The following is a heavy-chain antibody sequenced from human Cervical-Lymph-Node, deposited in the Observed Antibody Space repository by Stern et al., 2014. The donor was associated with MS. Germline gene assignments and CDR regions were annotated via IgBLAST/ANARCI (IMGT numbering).Heavy chain of an antibody. CDR1: GDSISSYS. J-gene: IGHJ4*02. D-gene: IGHD2-21*02. CDR2: IYHSGSS. CDR3: ARDLTYFDY. V-gene: IGHV4-59*01. Sequence: QVQLQESGPGLVKPSETLSLTCTVSGDSISSYSWSWIRQPPGQGLEWIGYIYHSGSSNYNPSLKSRVTIFIDTPRNQFSLKLSSVTAADTAVYYCARDLTYFDYWGQGILVTVSS.